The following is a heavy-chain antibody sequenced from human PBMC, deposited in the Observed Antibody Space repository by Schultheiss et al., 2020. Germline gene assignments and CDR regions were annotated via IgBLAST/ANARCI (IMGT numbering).Heavy chain of an antibody. Sequence: ASVKVSGKASGYTFTGYYMHWVRQAPGQGLEWMGRINPNSGGTNYAQKFQGRVTMTWDTSISTAYMELSRLRSDDTAVYYCARESEVRGYYYYYGMDVWGQGTTVTVSS. J-gene: IGHJ6*02. CDR3: ARESEVRGYYYYYGMDV. V-gene: IGHV1-2*06. D-gene: IGHD3-10*01. CDR1: GYTFTGYY. CDR2: INPNSGGT.